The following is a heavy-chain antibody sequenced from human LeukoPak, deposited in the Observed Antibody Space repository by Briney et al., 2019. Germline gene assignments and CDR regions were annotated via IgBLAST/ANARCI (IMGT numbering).Heavy chain of an antibody. D-gene: IGHD4-23*01. V-gene: IGHV3-74*01. CDR3: ARDDYGGNSDH. CDR2: IKTDGSST. CDR1: GFTFSSYW. J-gene: IGHJ5*02. Sequence: GGSLRLSCAASGFTFSSYWMHWVRQPPGKGLVWVSRIKTDGSSTSYADSVKGRFTISRDNAKNTLYLQMNSLGAEDTAVYFCARDDYGGNSDHWGQGTLVTVSS.